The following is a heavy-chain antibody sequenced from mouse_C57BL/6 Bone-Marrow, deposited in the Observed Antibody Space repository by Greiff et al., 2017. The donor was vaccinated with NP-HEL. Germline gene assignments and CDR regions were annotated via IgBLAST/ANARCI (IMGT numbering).Heavy chain of an antibody. V-gene: IGHV1-53*01. Sequence: QVQLQQPGTELVKPGASVKLSCKASGYTFTSYWMHWVKQRPGQGLEWIGNINPSNGGTNYNEKFKSKATLTVDKSSSTAYMQLSSLTSEDSAVYYCARSDYGSSYVFWYFDVWGTGTTVTVSS. J-gene: IGHJ1*03. D-gene: IGHD1-1*01. CDR3: ARSDYGSSYVFWYFDV. CDR1: GYTFTSYW. CDR2: INPSNGGT.